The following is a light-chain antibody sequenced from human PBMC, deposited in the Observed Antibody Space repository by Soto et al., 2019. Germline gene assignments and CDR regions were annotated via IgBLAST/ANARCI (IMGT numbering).Light chain of an antibody. Sequence: ETVMTQSPATLPVSPGERATLSCRASQNVRSNLAWYQQKPGQPPRLLIYGASTRATGVPARFSGSWSGTDFTLTISCLQSEDFATYYCQQYGGSFIFGPGTKVDIK. CDR3: QQYGGSFI. V-gene: IGKV3-15*01. CDR1: QNVRSN. CDR2: GAS. J-gene: IGKJ3*01.